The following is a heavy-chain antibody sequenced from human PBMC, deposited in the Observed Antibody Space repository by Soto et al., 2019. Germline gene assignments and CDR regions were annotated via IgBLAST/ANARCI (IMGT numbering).Heavy chain of an antibody. CDR1: GYTSTAYY. V-gene: IGHV1-2*02. Sequence: QVQLVQSGAEVKEPGDSVRVSCEASGYTSTAYYIHWVRQAPGQGLEWMGWINPKFGDTTYAQDFQGRVTMTRDMSISTVYMELSRLTSDDTAIYYCARNMDYYYGPGSGNGHGIWGQGTTVTVFS. CDR3: ARNMDYYYGPGSGNGHGI. J-gene: IGHJ6*02. D-gene: IGHD3-10*01. CDR2: INPKFGDT.